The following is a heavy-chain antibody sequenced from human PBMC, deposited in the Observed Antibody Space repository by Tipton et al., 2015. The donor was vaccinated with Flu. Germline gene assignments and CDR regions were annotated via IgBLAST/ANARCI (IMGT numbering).Heavy chain of an antibody. D-gene: IGHD5-18*01. V-gene: IGHV1-69*15. Sequence: QVQLVQSGAEVRKPGSSVKVSCKASGGSFSGYAISWVRQAPGQGLEWMGRIIPISATASYAQKFQGRVTITADESTSSAYMELNSLRSEDTAVYYCARGTYSPGYGSPLYFDYWGKGTLVTVSS. CDR2: IIPISATA. CDR1: GGSFSGYA. CDR3: ARGTYSPGYGSPLYFDY. J-gene: IGHJ4*02.